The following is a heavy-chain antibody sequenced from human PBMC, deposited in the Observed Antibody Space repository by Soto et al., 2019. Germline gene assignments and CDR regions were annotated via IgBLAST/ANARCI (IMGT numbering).Heavy chain of an antibody. J-gene: IGHJ3*02. D-gene: IGHD1-26*01. V-gene: IGHV4-59*01. CDR3: ARTSGTFDGHDAFDI. CDR2: IYYSGST. CDR1: CGSISSCN. Sequence: XQSLSLPWTGGCGSISSCNWSWIRQPPGKGLEWLGYIYYSGSTNYNPSLKSRVTISVDTSKNQFSLKLSSVTAADTAVYYCARTSGTFDGHDAFDIWGQGTMVTVSS.